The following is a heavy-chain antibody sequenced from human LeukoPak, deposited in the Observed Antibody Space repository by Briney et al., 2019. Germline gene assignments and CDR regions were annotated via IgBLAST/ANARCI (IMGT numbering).Heavy chain of an antibody. V-gene: IGHV3-53*05. CDR2: IYSGGTT. D-gene: IGHD6-19*01. J-gene: IGHJ4*02. Sequence: PGGSLRLSCAASGFTVRSNYMSWVRQAPGKGLEWVSVIYSGGTTYYADSVKGRFTISRDNSNNTLYLQMSSLRAEDTAVYYCVKDSAPYSNGWGFDYWGQGTLVTVSS. CDR3: VKDSAPYSNGWGFDY. CDR1: GFTVRSNY.